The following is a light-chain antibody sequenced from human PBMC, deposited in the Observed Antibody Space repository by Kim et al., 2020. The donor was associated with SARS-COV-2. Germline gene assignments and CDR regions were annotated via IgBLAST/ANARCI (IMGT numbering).Light chain of an antibody. V-gene: IGKV3-15*01. CDR3: QQYNNWPPYT. CDR1: QSVSSN. J-gene: IGKJ2*01. CDR2: GAS. Sequence: VSPGERATLSCRAGQSVSSNLAWYQQKPGQAPRLLIHGASTRATGIPARFSGSGSGTEFTLTVSSLQSEDFAVYYCQQYNNWPPYTFGQGTKLEI.